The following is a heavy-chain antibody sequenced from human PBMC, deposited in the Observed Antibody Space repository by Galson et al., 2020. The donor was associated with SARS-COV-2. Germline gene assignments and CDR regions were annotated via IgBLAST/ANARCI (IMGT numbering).Heavy chain of an antibody. CDR3: AKDSYDVLAGYSYLDS. CDR2: ISWNSESV. Sequence: SLKISCAAPGFTLDDYAMYWVRQAPGQGLEWVSGISWNSESVAYADSVKGRFTLSRDNAKNSLYLQMHSLRPEDTALYYCAKDSYDVLAGYSYLDSWGQGTLVTVSS. V-gene: IGHV3-9*01. CDR1: GFTLDDYA. D-gene: IGHD3-9*01. J-gene: IGHJ5*02.